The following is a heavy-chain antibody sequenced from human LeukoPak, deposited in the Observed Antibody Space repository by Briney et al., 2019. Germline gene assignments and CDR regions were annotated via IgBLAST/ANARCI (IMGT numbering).Heavy chain of an antibody. Sequence: SETLSLTCTVSGGSISSGGYYWSRIRQHPGKGLEWIGYIYYSGSTYYNPSLKSRVTISVDTSKNQFSLKLSSVTAADTAVYYRARGRYYDSSGFDYWGQGTLVTVSS. CDR2: IYYSGST. J-gene: IGHJ4*02. CDR3: ARGRYYDSSGFDY. V-gene: IGHV4-31*03. D-gene: IGHD3-22*01. CDR1: GGSISSGGYY.